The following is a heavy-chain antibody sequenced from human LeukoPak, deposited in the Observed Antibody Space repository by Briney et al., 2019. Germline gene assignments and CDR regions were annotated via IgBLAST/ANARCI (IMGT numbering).Heavy chain of an antibody. J-gene: IGHJ4*02. D-gene: IGHD2/OR15-2a*01. CDR1: GFTFSSYA. V-gene: IGHV3-30-3*01. CDR3: ARDPLEYPPDY. Sequence: GGSLRLSCAASGFTFSSYAMHWVRQAPGKGLEWVAVISYDGSNKYYADSVKGRFTISRDNSKNTLYLQMNSLRAEDTAVYYCARDPLEYPPDYWGQGTLVTVSS. CDR2: ISYDGSNK.